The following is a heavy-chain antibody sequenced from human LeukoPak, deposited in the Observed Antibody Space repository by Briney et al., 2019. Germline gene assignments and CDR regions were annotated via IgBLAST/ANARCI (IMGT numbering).Heavy chain of an antibody. CDR1: GDSIGSSSYY. CDR3: ARQVAIVEPTDPNWFDS. D-gene: IGHD1-26*01. V-gene: IGHV4-39*07. Sequence: SETLSLTYNVSGDSIGSSSYYWGWIRQTPEKGLEWIGSIFYSGSTYYTPSLKSRVTMSLDTSKNQFSLRLTSVTAADTAVYYCARQVAIVEPTDPNWFDSWGQGTLVTVSS. CDR2: IFYSGST. J-gene: IGHJ5*01.